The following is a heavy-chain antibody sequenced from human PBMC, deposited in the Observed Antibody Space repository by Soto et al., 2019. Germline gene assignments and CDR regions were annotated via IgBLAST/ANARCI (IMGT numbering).Heavy chain of an antibody. CDR1: DDSVSSSGYS. D-gene: IGHD5-18*01. CDR3: TRARPHSSAPCLPTIASPSTWSGP. J-gene: IGHJ5*02. CDR2: VYHAGTT. Sequence: QLQLQESGPGLVKPSETLSLTCSVSDDSVSSSGYSWGWIRQAPGKGLEWIGEVYHAGTTIYNPCRSARVSTSLSSSTCQYSLQLPPVTSADPDVYYCTRARPHSSAPCLPTIASPSTWSGPWGQGFLVTVYS. V-gene: IGHV4-39*01.